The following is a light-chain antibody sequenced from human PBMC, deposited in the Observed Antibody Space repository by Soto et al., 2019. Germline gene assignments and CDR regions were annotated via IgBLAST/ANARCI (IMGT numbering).Light chain of an antibody. J-gene: IGKJ2*01. Sequence: ESVLTQSPGPLSLSPGERATLSCRASQSVTNRYFAWYQQRPGQAPRLLIYGISNVATGIPDRISGSGSVTDFTLSISRLEPEDCVVYYCQQYSSLPHSVGKGTKLEVK. CDR3: QQYSSLPHS. CDR2: GIS. CDR1: QSVTNRY. V-gene: IGKV3-20*01.